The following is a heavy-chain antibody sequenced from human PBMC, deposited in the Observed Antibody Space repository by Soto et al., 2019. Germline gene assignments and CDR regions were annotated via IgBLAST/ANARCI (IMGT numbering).Heavy chain of an antibody. CDR2: IYSGGST. J-gene: IGHJ6*02. CDR3: ARARIRRFLEWLHDSGMDV. D-gene: IGHD3-3*01. Sequence: GGSLRLSCAASGFTFSSYAMSWVRQAPGKGLEWVSVIYSGGSTYYADSVKGRFTISRDNSKNTLYLQMNSLRAEDTAVYYCARARIRRFLEWLHDSGMDVWGQGTTVTVSS. V-gene: IGHV3-66*01. CDR1: GFTFSSYA.